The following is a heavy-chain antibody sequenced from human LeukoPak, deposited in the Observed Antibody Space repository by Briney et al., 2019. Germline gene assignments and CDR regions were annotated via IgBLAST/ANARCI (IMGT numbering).Heavy chain of an antibody. CDR1: GFTFRSYS. Sequence: GGSLRLSCAASGFTFRSYSMNWVRQAPGKGLEWVSSISSSSSYIYYADSVKGRFTISRDNAKNSLYLQMNSLRAEDTAVYYCARSNDIVEHYGMDVWGQGTTVTVSS. CDR2: ISSSSSYI. D-gene: IGHD2-15*01. V-gene: IGHV3-21*01. CDR3: ARSNDIVEHYGMDV. J-gene: IGHJ6*02.